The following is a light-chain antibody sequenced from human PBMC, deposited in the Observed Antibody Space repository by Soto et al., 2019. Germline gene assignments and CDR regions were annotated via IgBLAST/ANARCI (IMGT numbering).Light chain of an antibody. CDR3: QQYNNWPVT. CDR1: QRVSSN. Sequence: EIVMTQSPATLSVSPGERATLSCRASQRVSSNLAWYQQKPGQAPRLLIYGASTRATGIPARIRGSGSGIEFTLIISSLQSEDFGVYYCQQYNNWPVTLGQGTKVDIK. CDR2: GAS. V-gene: IGKV3-15*01. J-gene: IGKJ1*01.